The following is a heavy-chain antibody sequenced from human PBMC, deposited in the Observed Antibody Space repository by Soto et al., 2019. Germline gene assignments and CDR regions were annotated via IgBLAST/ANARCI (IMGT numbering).Heavy chain of an antibody. CDR3: AKERYYYDTSGPGGLDY. Sequence: PVGSLRLSCAASGFTFSSYAMSWVRQAPGKGLEWVSAISGSGGSTYYADSVKGRFTISRDNSKNTLYLQMNSLRAEDTAVYYCAKERYYYDTSGPGGLDYWGQGTLLTVSS. D-gene: IGHD3-22*01. CDR1: GFTFSSYA. J-gene: IGHJ4*02. V-gene: IGHV3-23*01. CDR2: ISGSGGST.